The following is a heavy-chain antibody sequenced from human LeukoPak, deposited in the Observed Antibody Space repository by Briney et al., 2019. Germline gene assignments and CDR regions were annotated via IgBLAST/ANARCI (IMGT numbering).Heavy chain of an antibody. Sequence: SVKVSCKASGGTFSSYTISWVRQAPGQGLEWMGRIIPILGIANYAQKFQGRVTITAAKSTSTAYMELSSLRSEDTAVYYCARFRETTVAPDAFDIWGQGTMVTVSS. CDR2: IIPILGIA. D-gene: IGHD4-11*01. CDR3: ARFRETTVAPDAFDI. J-gene: IGHJ3*02. CDR1: GGTFSSYT. V-gene: IGHV1-69*02.